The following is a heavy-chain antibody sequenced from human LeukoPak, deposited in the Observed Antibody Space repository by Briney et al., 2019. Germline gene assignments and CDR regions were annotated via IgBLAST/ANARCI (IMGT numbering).Heavy chain of an antibody. CDR3: ASLGCSSTSCYTDYYYYMDV. D-gene: IGHD2-2*02. J-gene: IGHJ6*03. CDR2: ISSSSSYI. Sequence: GGSLRHSCAASGFTFSSYSMNWVRQAPGKGLEWVSSISSSSSYIYYADSVKGRFTISRDNAKNSLYLQMNSLRAEDTAVYYCASLGCSSTSCYTDYYYYMDVWGKGTTVTVSS. CDR1: GFTFSSYS. V-gene: IGHV3-21*01.